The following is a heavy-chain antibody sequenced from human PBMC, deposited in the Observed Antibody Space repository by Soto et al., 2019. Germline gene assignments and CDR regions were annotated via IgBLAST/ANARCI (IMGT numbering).Heavy chain of an antibody. CDR1: GGTFSRYS. CDR2: IIPIFGTA. CDR3: ARVAAAEGYYHYGMDV. V-gene: IGHV1-69*06. J-gene: IGHJ6*02. Sequence: GASVKVSCKASGGTFSRYSISWVRQAPGQGLEWMGGIIPIFGTANYAQKFQGRVTITADKSTSTAYMELSSLRSEDTAVYYCARVAAAEGYYHYGMDVWGQGTTVTVSS. D-gene: IGHD6-13*01.